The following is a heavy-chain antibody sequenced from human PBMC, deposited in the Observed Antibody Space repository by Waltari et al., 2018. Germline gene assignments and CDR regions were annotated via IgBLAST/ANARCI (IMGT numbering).Heavy chain of an antibody. CDR2: MSGIGRET. D-gene: IGHD1-7*01. CDR3: ATELLGAQYDFDH. CDR1: GFTFNRNA. V-gene: IGHV3-23*01. J-gene: IGHJ4*02. Sequence: EVQLLESGGALVQPGGSLRLACVTSGFTFNRNAMSWVRQAPGNGLEWVSGMSGIGRETHYADSVEGRFTISRDNPSNSLYLHMNNLRVEDTGTYYCATELLGAQYDFDHWGRGTLVTVSS.